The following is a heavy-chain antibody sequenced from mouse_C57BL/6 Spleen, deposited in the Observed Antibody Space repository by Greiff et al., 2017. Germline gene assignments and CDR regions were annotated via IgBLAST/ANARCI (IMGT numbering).Heavy chain of an antibody. CDR3: ATDWDNY. V-gene: IGHV1-82*01. CDR2: IYPGDGDT. D-gene: IGHD4-1*01. CDR1: GYAFSSSW. J-gene: IGHJ2*01. Sequence: VQLQQSGPELVKPGASVTISCKASGYAFSSSWMNWVKQRPGKGLEWIGRIYPGDGDTNYNGKFKGKATLTADKSSSTAYMQLSSLTSEDSAVYFCATDWDNYWGQGTTLTVSS.